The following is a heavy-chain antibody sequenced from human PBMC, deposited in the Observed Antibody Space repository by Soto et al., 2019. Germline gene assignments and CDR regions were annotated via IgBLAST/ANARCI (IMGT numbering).Heavy chain of an antibody. V-gene: IGHV5-51*01. Sequence: GESLKISCKGSGYSFTSYWIGWVRQRPGKGLEWMGIIYPGDSDTRYSPSFQGQVTISADKSISTAYLQWSSLKASDTAMYYCARIEYSGYVNTGDFLFDYWGQGTLVTVSS. CDR3: ARIEYSGYVNTGDFLFDY. CDR2: IYPGDSDT. CDR1: GYSFTSYW. J-gene: IGHJ4*02. D-gene: IGHD5-12*01.